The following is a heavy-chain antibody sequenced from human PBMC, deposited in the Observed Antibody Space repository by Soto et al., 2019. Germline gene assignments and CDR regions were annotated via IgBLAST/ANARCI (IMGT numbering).Heavy chain of an antibody. CDR3: ARDWKTGADGIDF. CDR2: IRSNNAES. D-gene: IGHD1-1*01. CDR1: GFTFSDYA. J-gene: IGHJ4*02. Sequence: DVQLLESGGGLVQPGGSLRLSCAASGFTFSDYAMTWVRQAPGKGLAWVSSIRSNNAESFYADSVKGRFAISRDYSRNTLFLHMNDLRAEDTAIYYCARDWKTGADGIDFWGQGTLVAVSS. V-gene: IGHV3-23*01.